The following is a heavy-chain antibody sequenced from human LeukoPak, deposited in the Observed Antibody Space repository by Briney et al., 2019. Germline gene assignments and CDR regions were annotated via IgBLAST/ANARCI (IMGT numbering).Heavy chain of an antibody. J-gene: IGHJ4*02. V-gene: IGHV3-48*03. D-gene: IGHD5/OR15-5a*01. CDR1: GFTFSSYE. Sequence: GGSLRLSCAASGFTFSSYEMNWVRQAPGKGLEWGSYISSSCSTIYYADSVKRRFTISRHNPKNSLYLQMMSVRAEDTAVYYCVCRREGRYWGEGTLVSVFS. CDR2: ISSSCSTI. CDR3: VCRREGRY.